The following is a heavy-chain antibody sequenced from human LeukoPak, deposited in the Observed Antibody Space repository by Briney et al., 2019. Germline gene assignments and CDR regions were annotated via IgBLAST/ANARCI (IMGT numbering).Heavy chain of an antibody. J-gene: IGHJ4*02. D-gene: IGHD3-3*01. CDR3: AKGQIRFLEWLLVY. Sequence: GGSLRLSCAASGFTFRTSWMSWVRQAPGKGLEWMTNINGDGSVKNYVDSVKGRFTISRDNSKNTLYLQMNSLRAEDTAVYYCAKGQIRFLEWLLVYWGQGTLVTVSS. CDR1: GFTFRTSW. V-gene: IGHV3-7*01. CDR2: INGDGSVK.